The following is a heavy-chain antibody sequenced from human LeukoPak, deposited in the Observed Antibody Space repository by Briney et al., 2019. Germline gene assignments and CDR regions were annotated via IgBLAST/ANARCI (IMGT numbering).Heavy chain of an antibody. D-gene: IGHD3-22*01. CDR2: IYHSGST. CDR3: ARDAPYYYDSSGYPGVPFYYYYGMDV. Sequence: SETLSLTCTVSGGSISSGGYYWSWIRQPPGKGLEWIGYIYHSGSTYYNPSLKSRVTISVDRSKNQFSLKLSSVTAADTAVYYCARDAPYYYDSSGYPGVPFYYYYGMDVWGQGTTVTVSS. V-gene: IGHV4-30-2*01. CDR1: GGSISSGGYY. J-gene: IGHJ6*02.